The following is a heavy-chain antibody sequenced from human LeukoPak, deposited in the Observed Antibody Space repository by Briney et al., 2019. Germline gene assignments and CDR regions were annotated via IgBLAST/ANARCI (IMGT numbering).Heavy chain of an antibody. V-gene: IGHV3-20*04. D-gene: IGHD6-13*01. Sequence: GGSLRLSCAASGFTFDDYGMSWVRQAPGKGLEWVSGINWNGGSTGYADSVKGRFTISRDNAKNSLYLQMNSLRAEDTALYYCARAYPSLIAAAGTRASYWGQGTLVTVSS. J-gene: IGHJ4*02. CDR3: ARAYPSLIAAAGTRASY. CDR2: INWNGGST. CDR1: GFTFDDYG.